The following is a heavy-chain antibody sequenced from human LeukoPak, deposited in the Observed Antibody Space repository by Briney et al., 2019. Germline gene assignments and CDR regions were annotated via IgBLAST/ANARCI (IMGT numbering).Heavy chain of an antibody. CDR1: GGTFSSYA. CDR2: IIPIFGTA. CDR3: ARDSGYCSSTSCYAEYYYYGMDV. V-gene: IGHV1-69*13. Sequence: SVKVSCKASGGTFSSYAISWVRQAPGQGLEWMGGIIPIFGTANYAQKFQGRVTITADGSTSTAYMELSSLRSEDTAVYYCARDSGYCSSTSCYAEYYYYGMDVWGQGTTVTVSS. J-gene: IGHJ6*02. D-gene: IGHD2-2*01.